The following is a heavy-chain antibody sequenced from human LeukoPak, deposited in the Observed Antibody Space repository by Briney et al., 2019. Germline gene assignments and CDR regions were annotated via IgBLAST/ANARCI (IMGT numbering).Heavy chain of an antibody. Sequence: SVKVSCKASGGTFSTHVITWVRQAPGQGLEWMGGIIPFSHTANYAQKFQGRVTISADKSTNTAYMELTSLRAEDTAVYYCARDFQGYYYYGMDVWGQGTTVTVS. CDR1: GGTFSTHV. V-gene: IGHV1-69*06. CDR2: IIPFSHTA. J-gene: IGHJ6*02. CDR3: ARDFQGYYYYGMDV.